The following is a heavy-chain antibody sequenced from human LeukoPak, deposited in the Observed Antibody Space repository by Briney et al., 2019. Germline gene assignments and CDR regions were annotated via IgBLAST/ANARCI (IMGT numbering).Heavy chain of an antibody. CDR1: GGSISSYY. J-gene: IGHJ6*02. V-gene: IGHV4-59*01. CDR3: ARVFGEAGPPEDYYGMDV. Sequence: SETLSLTCTVSGGSISSYYWSWIRQPPGKGLEWIGYIYYSGSTNYNPSLKSRVTISVDTSKNQFPLKLSSVTAADTAVYYCARVFGEAGPPEDYYGMDVWGQGTTVTVSS. D-gene: IGHD2-21*01. CDR2: IYYSGST.